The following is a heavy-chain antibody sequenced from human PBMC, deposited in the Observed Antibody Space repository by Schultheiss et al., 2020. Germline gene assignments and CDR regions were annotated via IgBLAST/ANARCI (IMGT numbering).Heavy chain of an antibody. CDR2: MNPNSGNT. J-gene: IGHJ5*02. CDR3: ASATLLWFREARGNWFDP. CDR1: GSTFTSYG. V-gene: IGHV1-8*02. Sequence: ASVKVSCKASGSTFTSYGISWVRQAPGQGLEWMGWMNPNSGNTGYAQKFQGRVTMTRNTSISTAYMELSSLRSEDTAVYYCASATLLWFREARGNWFDPWGQGTLVTVSS. D-gene: IGHD3-10*01.